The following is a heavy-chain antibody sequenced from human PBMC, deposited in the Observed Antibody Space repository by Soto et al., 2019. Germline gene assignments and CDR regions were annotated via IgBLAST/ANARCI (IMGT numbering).Heavy chain of an antibody. J-gene: IGHJ4*02. Sequence: VQLVESGGGLVQPGGSLRLSCAASGFTCSSYWMHWVRQAPGKGLVWVSRIISDGSSTSDADSVKGRFTISRDKAKHTLNRQMNSIEAEDTAVYYCARDRGGYCSGRSCYRGYWGQGTLVTVSS. CDR1: GFTCSSYW. V-gene: IGHV3-74*01. D-gene: IGHD2-15*01. CDR2: IISDGSST. CDR3: ARDRGGYCSGRSCYRGY.